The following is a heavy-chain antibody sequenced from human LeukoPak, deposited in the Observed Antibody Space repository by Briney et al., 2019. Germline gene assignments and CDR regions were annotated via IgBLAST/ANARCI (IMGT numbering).Heavy chain of an antibody. CDR3: ARSTRRDTEVALAEYFQH. CDR2: MNPNSGNT. D-gene: IGHD5-18*01. CDR1: GYTFTSYD. J-gene: IGHJ1*01. V-gene: IGHV1-8*01. Sequence: ASVKVSCKASGYTFTSYDINWVRQATGQGLEWMGWMNPNSGNTGYAQKFQGRVTMTRNTSISTAYMELSSLRSEDTAVYYCARSTRRDTEVALAEYFQHWGQGTLVTVSS.